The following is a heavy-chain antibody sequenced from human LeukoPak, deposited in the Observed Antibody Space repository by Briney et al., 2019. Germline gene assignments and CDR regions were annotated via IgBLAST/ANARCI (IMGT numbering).Heavy chain of an antibody. CDR3: AAEVSSSHAFDI. V-gene: IGHV1-69*01. CDR1: GGTFSSYA. D-gene: IGHD6-6*01. CDR2: IIPIFGTA. Sequence: GASVKVSCKASGGTFSSYAISWVRQAPGQGLEWMGGIIPIFGTANYAQKFQGRVTITADESTSTAYMELSSLRSEDTAVYYCAAEVSSSHAFDIWGQGTMVTVSS. J-gene: IGHJ3*02.